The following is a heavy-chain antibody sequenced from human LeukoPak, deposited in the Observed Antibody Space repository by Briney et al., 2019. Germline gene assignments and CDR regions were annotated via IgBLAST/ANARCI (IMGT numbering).Heavy chain of an antibody. V-gene: IGHV4-39*01. J-gene: IGHJ4*02. CDR3: ARHLRRWELLGY. CDR1: GGSISSSSYY. CDR2: IYYSGST. D-gene: IGHD1-26*01. Sequence: SETLSLTCTVPGGSISSSSYYWGWIRQPPGKGLEWIGSIYYSGSTYYNPSLKSRVTISVDTSKNQFSLKLSSVTAADTAVYCCARHLRRWELLGYWGQGTLVTVSS.